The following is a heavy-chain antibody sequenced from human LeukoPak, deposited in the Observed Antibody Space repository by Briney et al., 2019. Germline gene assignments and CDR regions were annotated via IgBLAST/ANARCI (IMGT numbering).Heavy chain of an antibody. J-gene: IGHJ4*02. CDR1: GFNFSSFV. Sequence: GGSLRLSCVGSGFNFSSFVMNWVRQAPGKGLEWISAISGGAGVTYYADSVKGRFTISRDNSKNSFFLDMNSLRADDTALYYCAKGGTFGDFDHWGQGALVAVSS. CDR3: AKGGTFGDFDH. V-gene: IGHV3-23*01. CDR2: ISGGAGVT. D-gene: IGHD3-16*01.